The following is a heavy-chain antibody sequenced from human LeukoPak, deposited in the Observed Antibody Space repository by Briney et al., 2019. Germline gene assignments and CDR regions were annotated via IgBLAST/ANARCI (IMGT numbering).Heavy chain of an antibody. D-gene: IGHD3-10*01. J-gene: IGHJ4*02. CDR1: GDSVSSNSAT. CDR2: TYYRSTWDN. V-gene: IGHV6-1*01. CDR3: PRNYYGSGSYYSHFDY. Sequence: SQTLSLTCAISGDSVSSNSATWNWIRQSPSRGLEWLGRTYYRSTWDNDYAVSVKSRITINPDTSKNQFSLQLKSVTPEDTAVYYCPRNYYGSGSYYSHFDYWGQGTLVTVSS.